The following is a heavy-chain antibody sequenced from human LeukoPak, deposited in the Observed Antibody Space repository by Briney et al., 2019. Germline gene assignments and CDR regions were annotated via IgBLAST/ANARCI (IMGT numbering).Heavy chain of an antibody. J-gene: IGHJ4*02. CDR3: ARDLFGQLWFDY. CDR1: GFTFSSYS. D-gene: IGHD5-18*01. V-gene: IGHV3-30*04. Sequence: GGSLRLSCTASGFTFSSYSIHWVRQAPGKGLEWVALISFDGKKTDYVDSVKGRFTFSRVNSKNTLYLQMNSLRAEDTAVYYCARDLFGQLWFDYWGQGTLVTVSS. CDR2: ISFDGKKT.